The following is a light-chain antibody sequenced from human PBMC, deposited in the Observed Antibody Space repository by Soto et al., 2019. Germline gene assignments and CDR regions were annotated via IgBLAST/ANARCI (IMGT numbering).Light chain of an antibody. V-gene: IGLV2-8*01. J-gene: IGLJ2*01. CDR1: SSDVGAYNS. CDR2: EVT. CDR3: RSYAGATNLV. Sequence: QSALTQPPSASGSPGKSVTISCTGTSSDVGAYNSVSWYQHYTGKATKLLLYEVTKRPSGVPARLSGSKSGNTASLTVSGLQVDDEADYYCRSYAGATNLVFGGGTELTVL.